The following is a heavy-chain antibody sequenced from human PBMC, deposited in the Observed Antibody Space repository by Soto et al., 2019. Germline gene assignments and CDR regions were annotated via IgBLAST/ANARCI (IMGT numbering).Heavy chain of an antibody. V-gene: IGHV1-18*01. CDR3: ARDDIIAVAGSFDS. CDR1: GYTFTSYG. CDR2: ISAYNGNT. J-gene: IGHJ4*02. Sequence: ASVKVSCKASGYTFTSYGISWVRQAPGQGLEWMGWISAYNGNTNYAQKLQGRVTMTTDTSTSTAYMELRSLRSDDTAVYYCARDDIIAVAGSFDSWGQGTLVTVSS. D-gene: IGHD6-19*01.